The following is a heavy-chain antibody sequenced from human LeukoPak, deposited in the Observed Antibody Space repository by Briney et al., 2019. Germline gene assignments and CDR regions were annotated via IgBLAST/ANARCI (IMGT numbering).Heavy chain of an antibody. CDR2: VYTSGST. CDR1: GGSISGGY. J-gene: IGHJ4*02. D-gene: IGHD4-11*01. Sequence: PSETLSLTFTVSGGSISGGYWSWIRQPPGRGLEWIGYVYTSGSTNYKPSLKSRVTISVDTSKSQFALKLSSVTAADTAVYYCAKSYFDYSTYYSYYFNLWGQGALVTVSS. V-gene: IGHV4-4*09. CDR3: AKSYFDYSTYYSYYFNL.